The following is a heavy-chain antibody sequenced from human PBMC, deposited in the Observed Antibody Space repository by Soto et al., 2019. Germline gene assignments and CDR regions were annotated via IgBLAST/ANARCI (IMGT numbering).Heavy chain of an antibody. CDR2: INAGNGNT. V-gene: IGHV1-3*05. J-gene: IGHJ4*02. CDR1: GYTFTSYA. Sequence: QVQLVQSGAEEKKPGASVKVSCKASGYTFTSYAMHWVRQAPGQRLEWMGWINAGNGNTKYSQTLQGRVTITRDTSASPAYRELSSLRSEDTAVYYWARGRGGGASRGDYWGQGTLVTVSS. D-gene: IGHD2-2*01. CDR3: ARGRGGGASRGDY.